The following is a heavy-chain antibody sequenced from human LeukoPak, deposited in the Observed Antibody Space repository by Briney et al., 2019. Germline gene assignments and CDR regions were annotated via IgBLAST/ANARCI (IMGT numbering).Heavy chain of an antibody. Sequence: GGSLRLSCAASGFNVSSSYMAWVRQAPGKGLEWVSISYSGGSTFYGDSVMGRFVISKDSSKNTLFLQMNSLRPDDTAFYYCARGRSRGPIDYWGRGTLVTVSS. D-gene: IGHD3-10*01. CDR3: ARGRSRGPIDY. V-gene: IGHV3-53*01. CDR1: GFNVSSSY. CDR2: SYSGGST. J-gene: IGHJ4*02.